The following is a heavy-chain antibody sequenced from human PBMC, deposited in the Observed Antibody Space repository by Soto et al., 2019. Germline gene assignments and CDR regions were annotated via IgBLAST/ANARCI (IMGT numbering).Heavy chain of an antibody. CDR1: GFTFSVYG. CDR2: IWSDGSHK. CDR3: ARAYGSFDY. D-gene: IGHD3-10*01. V-gene: IGHV3-33*01. J-gene: IGHJ4*02. Sequence: QVQLVESGGGVVQAGRSLRLSCAASGFTFSVYGIHWVRQAPGKGLEWVAVIWSDGSHKYYADSVKGRFSISRDNSKNTLYLHINSVRAEDSAVYYCARAYGSFDYWGQGTLVTVSS.